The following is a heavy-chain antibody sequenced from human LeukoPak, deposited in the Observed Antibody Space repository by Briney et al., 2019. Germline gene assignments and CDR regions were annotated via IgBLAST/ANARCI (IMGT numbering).Heavy chain of an antibody. D-gene: IGHD6-13*01. Sequence: GRSLRLSCAASGFTFDDYAMHWVWQAPGKGLEWVSGISWNSGSIGYADSVKGRFTISRDNAKNSLYLQMNSLRAEDTALYYCAKDLTSLRKQQLAVSYDYWGQGTLVTVSS. CDR2: ISWNSGSI. CDR3: AKDLTSLRKQQLAVSYDY. V-gene: IGHV3-9*01. CDR1: GFTFDDYA. J-gene: IGHJ4*02.